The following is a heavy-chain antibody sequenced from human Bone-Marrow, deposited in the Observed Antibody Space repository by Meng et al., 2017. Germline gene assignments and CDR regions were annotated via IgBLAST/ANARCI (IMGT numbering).Heavy chain of an antibody. D-gene: IGHD6-13*01. Sequence: SVPVSCLASRYTLTRYYMHWVGQAPAQALEWMGRINRNSGSTNYAQKLQGRVTMTSDRSISTAYMELRRMQSDDPAVDYCARGGSVDSSSWSRWLDPWGQGAPVTVSS. V-gene: IGHV1-2*06. J-gene: IGHJ5*02. CDR2: INRNSGST. CDR3: ARGGSVDSSSWSRWLDP. CDR1: RYTLTRYY.